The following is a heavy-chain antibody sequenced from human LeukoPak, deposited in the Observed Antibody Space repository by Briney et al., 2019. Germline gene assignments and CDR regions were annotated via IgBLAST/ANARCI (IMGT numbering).Heavy chain of an antibody. D-gene: IGHD4-17*01. CDR3: ARRSQENRVTTAKNWFVL. Sequence: SETLSHTCTVSGDSISSSYWGWIRHPPGKGLEWIGYVYYTGSTDYNPSLKSRVTISVDTSKNQFSLKLRSVTAADTAVYYCARRSQENRVTTAKNWFVLWAQEPGVTVSS. V-gene: IGHV4-59*08. CDR2: VYYTGST. J-gene: IGHJ5*02. CDR1: GDSISSSY.